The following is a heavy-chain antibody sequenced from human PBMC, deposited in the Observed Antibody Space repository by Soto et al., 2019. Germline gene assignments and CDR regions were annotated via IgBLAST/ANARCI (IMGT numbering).Heavy chain of an antibody. Sequence: SETLSLTCAVYGGSFSGYYWSWIRQPPGKGLEWVGEINHSGSTNYNPSLKSRVTISVDTSKNQFSLKLSSVTAADTAVYYCARVTVAGTGYYYYHGMDVWGQGTTVTVSS. CDR2: INHSGST. J-gene: IGHJ6*02. CDR1: GGSFSGYY. D-gene: IGHD6-19*01. V-gene: IGHV4-34*01. CDR3: ARVTVAGTGYYYYHGMDV.